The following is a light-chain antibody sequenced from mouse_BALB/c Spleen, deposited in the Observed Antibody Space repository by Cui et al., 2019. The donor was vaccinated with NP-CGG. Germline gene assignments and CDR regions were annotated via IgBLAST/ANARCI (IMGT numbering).Light chain of an antibody. CDR3: ALWYSNHWV. V-gene: IGLV1*01. CDR1: TGAVTTSNY. J-gene: IGLJ1*01. Sequence: QAVLTQESALTTSPGETVTFTCRSSTGAVTTSNYANWVQEKPDHLFTGLIGGTNNRAPGVPARFSGSLIGDKTALTITGVQTEDEAIYFCALWYSNHWVFGGGTKLTVL. CDR2: GTN.